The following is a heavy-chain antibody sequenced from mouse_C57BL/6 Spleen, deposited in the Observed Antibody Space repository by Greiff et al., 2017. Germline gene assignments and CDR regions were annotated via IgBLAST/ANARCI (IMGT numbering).Heavy chain of an antibody. CDR3: ARSYYDYDAPFDY. CDR1: GFSLTSYG. V-gene: IGHV2-2*01. D-gene: IGHD2-4*01. J-gene: IGHJ2*01. CDR2: IWSGGST. Sequence: VKLMESGPGLVQPSQSLSITCTVSGFSLTSYGVHWVRQSPGKGLEWLGVIWSGGSTDYNAAFISRLSISKDNSKSQVFFKMNSLQADDTAIYYCARSYYDYDAPFDYWGQGTTLTVSS.